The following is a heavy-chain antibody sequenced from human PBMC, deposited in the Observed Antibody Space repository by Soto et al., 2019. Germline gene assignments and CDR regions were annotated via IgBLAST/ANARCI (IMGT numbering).Heavy chain of an antibody. V-gene: IGHV1-2*04. Sequence: ASVKVSCKASGYTFTGYYMHWVRQAPGQGLEWIGWINPNSGGTNYAQKFQGWVTMTRDTSISTAYMELSRLRSDDTAVYYCARGGIAARPSALFYYFDYWGQGTLVTVSS. J-gene: IGHJ4*02. CDR2: INPNSGGT. CDR1: GYTFTGYY. D-gene: IGHD6-6*01. CDR3: ARGGIAARPSALFYYFDY.